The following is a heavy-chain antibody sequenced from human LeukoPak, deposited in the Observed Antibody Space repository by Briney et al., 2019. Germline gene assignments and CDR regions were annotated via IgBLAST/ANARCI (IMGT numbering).Heavy chain of an antibody. J-gene: IGHJ4*02. CDR3: ARTRYYYNSRSYGAPYYFDY. CDR2: TYYRGST. D-gene: IGHD3-10*01. CDR1: GGSISSSSYY. Sequence: SETLSLTCTVSGGSISSSSYYWGWIRQPPGKGLEWIGNTYYRGSTYYNPSLKSRVTISVDTSKNQFSLKLSSVTAADTAVYYCARTRYYYNSRSYGAPYYFDYWGQGTLVTVSS. V-gene: IGHV4-39*01.